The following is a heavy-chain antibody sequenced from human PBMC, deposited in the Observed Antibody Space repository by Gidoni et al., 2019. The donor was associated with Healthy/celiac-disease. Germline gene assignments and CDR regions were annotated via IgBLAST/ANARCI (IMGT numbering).Heavy chain of an antibody. V-gene: IGHV1-69*01. CDR3: ARDGPTYYYDSSGYYYYDAFDI. J-gene: IGHJ3*02. CDR2: IIPIFGTA. D-gene: IGHD3-22*01. CDR1: GGTFSSYA. Sequence: QVQLVQSGAEVKKPGSSVKVSCKASGGTFSSYAISWVRQAPGQGLEWMGGIIPIFGTANYAQKNQGRVTITADESTSTAYMELSSLRSEDTAVYYCARDGPTYYYDSSGYYYYDAFDIWGQGTMVTVSS.